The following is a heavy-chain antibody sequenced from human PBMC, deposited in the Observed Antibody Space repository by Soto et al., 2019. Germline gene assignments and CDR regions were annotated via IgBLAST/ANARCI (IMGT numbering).Heavy chain of an antibody. CDR2: INPSARSA. D-gene: IGHD1-1*01. CDR3: ARDNSAANGVLDH. V-gene: IGHV1-46*04. J-gene: IGHJ4*02. Sequence: ASVKVSCKASGYTFTNYYLHWVRQAPGHGLEWVGMINPSARSASYAQKLRGRLTMDRDTSTTTVYMELSRLTSEDTAVYYCARDNSAANGVLDHWGLGTLVTVSS. CDR1: GYTFTNYY.